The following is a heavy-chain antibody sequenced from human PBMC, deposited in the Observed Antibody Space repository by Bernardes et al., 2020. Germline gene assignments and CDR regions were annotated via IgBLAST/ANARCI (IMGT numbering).Heavy chain of an antibody. CDR2: INHSGST. V-gene: IGHV4-34*01. CDR1: GGSFSGYY. Sequence: SETQYLTCAVYGGSFSGYYWSWIRQPPGKGLEWIGEINHSGSTNYNPSLKSRVTISVDTSKNQFSLKLSSVTAADTAVYYCARAPYYDFWSGYFLKKFDIWGQGTMVTVSS. J-gene: IGHJ3*02. CDR3: ARAPYYDFWSGYFLKKFDI. D-gene: IGHD3-3*01.